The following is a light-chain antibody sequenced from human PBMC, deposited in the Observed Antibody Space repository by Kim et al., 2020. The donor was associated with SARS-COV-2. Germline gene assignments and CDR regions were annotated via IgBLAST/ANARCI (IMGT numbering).Light chain of an antibody. CDR1: RSISTW. J-gene: IGKJ2*01. CDR2: RAS. V-gene: IGKV1-5*03. CDR3: QQYIGYPYT. Sequence: DIQMTQSPSTLSASVGDRVTITCRASRSISTWLVWYQQKVRKAPKLLIYRASNLESGVSSRFSGSGSGTEFTLTISSLQPDDIATYYCQQYIGYPYTFGQGTKLEI.